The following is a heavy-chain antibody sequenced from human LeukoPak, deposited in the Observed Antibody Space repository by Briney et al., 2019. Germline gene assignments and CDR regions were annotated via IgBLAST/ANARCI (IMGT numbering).Heavy chain of an antibody. CDR2: ISSTGGNT. V-gene: IGHV3-23*01. CDR3: AKSIAVAGLAGGRTFAY. CDR1: GFTFSSYG. D-gene: IGHD6-19*01. J-gene: IGHJ4*02. Sequence: GGSLRLSCAASGFTFSSYGMSWVRQAPGKGLEWVSSISSTGGNTYYADSVKGRFTISRDNSKNTLYLQMNSLRAEVTAVYYCAKSIAVAGLAGGRTFAYWGQGPLVTVPS.